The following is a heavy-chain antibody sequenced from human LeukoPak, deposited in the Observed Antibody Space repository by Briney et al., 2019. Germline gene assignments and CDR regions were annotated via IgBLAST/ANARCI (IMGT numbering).Heavy chain of an antibody. CDR2: ISAYNGNT. CDR1: GYNFTSYT. D-gene: IGHD6-13*01. V-gene: IGHV1-18*01. J-gene: IGHJ3*01. Sequence: GASVEVSCKASGYNFTSYTISWVRQAPGQGLEWMGWISAYNGNTNYGQKLQGRVTMTTDTSTSTAYMELRSLRPDDTAVYYCARDEGAPIAAANVWGRGTMVTVSS. CDR3: ARDEGAPIAAANV.